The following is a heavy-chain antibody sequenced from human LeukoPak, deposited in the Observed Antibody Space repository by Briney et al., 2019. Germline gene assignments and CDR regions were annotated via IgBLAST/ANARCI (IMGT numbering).Heavy chain of an antibody. J-gene: IGHJ3*02. CDR3: AGGYSGYDSAVNAFDI. CDR1: GGTFSSYA. Sequence: SVKVSCKASGGTFSSYAISWVRQAPGQGLEWMGGIIPIFGTANYAQKFQGRVTITADKSTGTAYMELSSLRSEDTAVYYCAGGYSGYDSAVNAFDIWGQGTMVTVSS. V-gene: IGHV1-69*06. CDR2: IIPIFGTA. D-gene: IGHD5-12*01.